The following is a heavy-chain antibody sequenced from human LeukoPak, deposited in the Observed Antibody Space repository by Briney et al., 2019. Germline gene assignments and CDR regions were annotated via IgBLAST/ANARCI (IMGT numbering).Heavy chain of an antibody. J-gene: IGHJ4*02. CDR1: GYTFTGYY. CDR3: ARDGGYCSSTSCYAENSFDY. Sequence: GASVKVSCKASGYTFTGYYMHWVRQAPGQGLEWMGWINPNSGGTNYAQKFQGRVTMTRDTSISTAYLELSRLRSDDTALYYCARDGGYCSSTSCYAENSFDYWGQGTLVTVSS. V-gene: IGHV1-2*02. CDR2: INPNSGGT. D-gene: IGHD2-2*01.